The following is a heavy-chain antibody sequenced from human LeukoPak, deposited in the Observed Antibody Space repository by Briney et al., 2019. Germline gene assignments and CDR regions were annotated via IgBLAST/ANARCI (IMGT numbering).Heavy chain of an antibody. CDR2: IYYSGST. D-gene: IGHD5-18*01. Sequence: SETLSLTCTVSGGSISSSSYYWGWIRQPPGKGLEWIGYIYYSGSTNYNPSLKSRVTISVDTSKNQFSLKLSSVTAADTAVYYCARVARVSGYSVYYFDYWGQGTLVTVSS. CDR3: ARVARVSGYSVYYFDY. J-gene: IGHJ4*02. CDR1: GGSISSSSYY. V-gene: IGHV4-61*05.